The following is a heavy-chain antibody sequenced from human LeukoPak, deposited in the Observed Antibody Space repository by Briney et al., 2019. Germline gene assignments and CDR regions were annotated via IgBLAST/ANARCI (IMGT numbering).Heavy chain of an antibody. D-gene: IGHD6-19*01. CDR1: GFTFSRYD. J-gene: IGHJ4*02. Sequence: GGSLRLSCAASGFTFSRYDKSWVCQAPGRGLEWVSAIGGGGTPYYADSVKGRFTISRDNSKNTLYLQMNSLRAEDTAVYYCAKDDHGGSGWRDYFDQWGQGTLVTVSS. CDR2: IGGGGTP. CDR3: AKDDHGGSGWRDYFDQ. V-gene: IGHV3-23*01.